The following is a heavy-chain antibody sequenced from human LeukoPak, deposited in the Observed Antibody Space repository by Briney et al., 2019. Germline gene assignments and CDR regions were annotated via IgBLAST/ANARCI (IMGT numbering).Heavy chain of an antibody. V-gene: IGHV4-30-2*01. CDR1: GGSISSGGYS. CDR2: IYHSGST. J-gene: IGHJ3*02. D-gene: IGHD5-18*01. CDR3: ARGLSGMVTAFDI. Sequence: PSETLSLTCAVSGGSISSGGYSRSWLRQPPGTGLEWIGYIYHSGSTYYNPSLKSRVTISVDRSKNQFSLKLSSVTAADTAVYYCARGLSGMVTAFDIWGQGTMVTVSS.